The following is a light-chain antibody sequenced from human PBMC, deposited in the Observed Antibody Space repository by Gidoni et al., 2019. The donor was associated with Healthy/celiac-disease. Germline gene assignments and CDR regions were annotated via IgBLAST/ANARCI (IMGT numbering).Light chain of an antibody. J-gene: IGKJ4*01. CDR3: QQRSNWPLT. Sequence: EIVFTQSPATLSLSPGERATLSCSASQSVSSYFAWYQQRPGQAPRLLSYGASNRATGIPARFSGSGSGTDFTLTISSLEPEDFAVYCCQQRSNWPLTFGGGTKVEIK. CDR1: QSVSSY. V-gene: IGKV3-11*01. CDR2: GAS.